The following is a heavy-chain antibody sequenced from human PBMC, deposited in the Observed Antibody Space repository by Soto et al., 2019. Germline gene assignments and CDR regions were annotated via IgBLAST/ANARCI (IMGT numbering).Heavy chain of an antibody. CDR2: INPNSGGT. D-gene: IGHD5-18*01. CDR1: GYTFTGYY. V-gene: IGHV1-2*04. Sequence: ASVKVSCKASGYTFTGYYMHWVRQAPGQGLEWMGWINPNSGGTNYAQKFQGWVTMTRDTSISTAYMELSRLRSDDTAVYYCARGHGYSYGAGHYYSGMDVWGQGTTVTISS. CDR3: ARGHGYSYGAGHYYSGMDV. J-gene: IGHJ6*02.